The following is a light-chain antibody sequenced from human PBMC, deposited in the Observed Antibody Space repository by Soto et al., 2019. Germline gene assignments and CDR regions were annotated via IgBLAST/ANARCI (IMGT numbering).Light chain of an antibody. CDR2: RVS. CDR3: RQGTHLPYT. CDR1: QSLAYSDGNTY. J-gene: IGKJ2*01. V-gene: IGKV2-30*01. Sequence: DVVMTQSPLSLPVTLGQPASISCRSSQSLAYSDGNTYLNWFQQRPGQSPRRLIYRVSNRDSGVPDRFSGSGSGTDFTLKISRVEAEDVGVYYCRQGTHLPYTFGQGTKLEIK.